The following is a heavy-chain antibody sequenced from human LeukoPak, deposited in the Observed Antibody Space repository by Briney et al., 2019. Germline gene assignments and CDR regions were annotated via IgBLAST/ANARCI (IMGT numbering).Heavy chain of an antibody. V-gene: IGHV3-23*01. CDR3: AKYQLLNNNYWRDAFDF. J-gene: IGHJ3*01. CDR2: IGRTGDI. CDR1: GFTFSNYA. Sequence: PGRSLRLSCAASGFTFSNYAMTWVRQAPGKGLEWVSVIGRTGDIFYADSVKGRFTISRDNSKNTLYLQMNSLRAEDTAVYYCAKYQLLNNNYWRDAFDFWGQGTMVTVSS. D-gene: IGHD1-1*01.